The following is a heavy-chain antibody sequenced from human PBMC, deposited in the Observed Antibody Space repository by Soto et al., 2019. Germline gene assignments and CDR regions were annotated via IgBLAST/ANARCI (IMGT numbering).Heavy chain of an antibody. Sequence: GGSLRLSCAASGFTVSSNYMSWVRQAPGKGLERGSVIYSGGSTYYADSVKGRFTISRDNSKNTLYLQMNSLRAEDTVVYYCERKSLYCSGGSCAFDYWGQGTLVTVSS. D-gene: IGHD2-15*01. CDR1: GFTVSSNY. V-gene: IGHV3-66*01. CDR3: ERKSLYCSGGSCAFDY. J-gene: IGHJ4*02. CDR2: IYSGGST.